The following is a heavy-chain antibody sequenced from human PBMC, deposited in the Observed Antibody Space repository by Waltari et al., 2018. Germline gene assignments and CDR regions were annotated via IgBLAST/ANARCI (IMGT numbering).Heavy chain of an antibody. D-gene: IGHD6-6*01. J-gene: IGHJ3*02. CDR1: GGSFSGYY. Sequence: QVQLQQWGAGLSKPSETLSLTCAGYGGSFSGYYWSWIRQPPGKGLEWIGEINHSGSTNYNPSLKSRVTISVDTSKNQFSLKLSSVTAADTAVYYCARESSSSAFDIWGQGTMVTVSS. V-gene: IGHV4-34*01. CDR3: ARESSSSAFDI. CDR2: INHSGST.